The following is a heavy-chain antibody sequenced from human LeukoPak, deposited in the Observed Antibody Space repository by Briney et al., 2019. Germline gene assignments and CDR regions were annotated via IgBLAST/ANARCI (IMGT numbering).Heavy chain of an antibody. CDR2: ISTSSSYI. Sequence: GGSLRLSCAASGFTFSSYSMNWVRQAPGKGLEWVSSISTSSSYIYYADSVKGRFTISRDNSKNTLYLQMNSLRAEDTAVYYCAKDEGPYGSGYIDYWGQGTLVTVSS. D-gene: IGHD3-10*01. J-gene: IGHJ4*02. CDR3: AKDEGPYGSGYIDY. CDR1: GFTFSSYS. V-gene: IGHV3-21*04.